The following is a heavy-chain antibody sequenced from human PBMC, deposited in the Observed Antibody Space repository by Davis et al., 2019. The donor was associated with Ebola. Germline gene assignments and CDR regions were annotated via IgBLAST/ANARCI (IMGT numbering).Heavy chain of an antibody. V-gene: IGHV7-4-1*02. CDR3: ASPSSYYYGMDV. J-gene: IGHJ6*02. CDR1: GYTFTSYA. CDR2: INTNTGNP. Sequence: AASVKVSCKASGYTFTSYAMNWVRQAPGQGLEWMGWINTNTGNPTYAQGFTGRFVFSLDISVSTAYLQISSLKAEDTAMYYCASPSSYYYGMDVWGQGTTVTVSS.